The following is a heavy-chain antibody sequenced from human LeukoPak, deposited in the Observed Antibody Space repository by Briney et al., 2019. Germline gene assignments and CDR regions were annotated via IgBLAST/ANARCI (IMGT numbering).Heavy chain of an antibody. CDR2: ISGSGGST. CDR3: AKARGTVTNPNAFDI. CDR1: GFTFSSYG. D-gene: IGHD4-17*01. J-gene: IGHJ3*02. Sequence: QSGGSLRLSCAASGFTFSSYGMHWVRQAPGKGLEWVSAISGSGGSTYYADSVKGRFTISRDNSKNTLYLQMNSLRAEDTAVYYCAKARGTVTNPNAFDIWGQGTMVTVSS. V-gene: IGHV3-23*01.